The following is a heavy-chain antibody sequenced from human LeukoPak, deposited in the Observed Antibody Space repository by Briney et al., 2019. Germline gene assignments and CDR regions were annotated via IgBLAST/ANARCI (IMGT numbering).Heavy chain of an antibody. D-gene: IGHD6-19*01. CDR3: ARGGRAIAVAGTGLGY. CDR2: MNPNSGNT. CDR1: GGTFNNYA. Sequence: PGASVKVSCKASGGTFNNYAVNWVRQAPGQGLEWMGWMNPNSGNTGYAQKFQGRVTITRNTSISTAYMELSSLRSEDTAVYYCARGGRAIAVAGTGLGYWGQGTLVTVSS. V-gene: IGHV1-8*03. J-gene: IGHJ4*02.